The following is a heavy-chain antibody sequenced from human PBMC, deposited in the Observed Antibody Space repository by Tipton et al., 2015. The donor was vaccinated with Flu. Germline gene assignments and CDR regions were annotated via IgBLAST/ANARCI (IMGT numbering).Heavy chain of an antibody. D-gene: IGHD1-26*01. V-gene: IGHV4-34*01. CDR2: VNHSGST. Sequence: GLVKPSETLSLTCVVYGGSFSGDYCSWIRQPPGKGLEWIGEVNHSGSTNYNPSLKSRVTISVDTSKNQFSLKLDSVTAADTAVYYCARDPDSGAGYYLDLWGRGTLVTVSS. J-gene: IGHJ2*01. CDR3: ARDPDSGAGYYLDL. CDR1: GGSFSGDY.